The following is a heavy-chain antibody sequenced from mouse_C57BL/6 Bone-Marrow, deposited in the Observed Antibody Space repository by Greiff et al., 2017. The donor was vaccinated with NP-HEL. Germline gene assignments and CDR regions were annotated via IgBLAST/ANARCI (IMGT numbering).Heavy chain of an antibody. CDR1: GFTFSSYG. CDR3: ARQYSYFDY. V-gene: IGHV5-6*01. Sequence: QVVESGGDLVKPGGSLKLSCAASGFTFSSYGMSWVRQTPDKRLEWVATISSGGSYTYYPDSVKGRFTISRDNAKNTLYLQMSSLKSEDTAMYYCARQYSYFDYWGQGTTLTVSS. J-gene: IGHJ2*01. CDR2: ISSGGSYT. D-gene: IGHD2-12*01.